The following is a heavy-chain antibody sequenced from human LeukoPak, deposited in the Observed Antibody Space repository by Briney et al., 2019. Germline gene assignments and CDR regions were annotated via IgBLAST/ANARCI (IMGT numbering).Heavy chain of an antibody. V-gene: IGHV3-30*18. CDR2: ISYDGSNK. Sequence: GRSLRLSCAASGFTFSSYGMHWVRQAPGKGLEWVAVISYDGSNKYYADSVKGRFTISRDNSKNTLYLQMNSLRAEDTAVYYCAKDRVVVVITVAFDIWGQGTMVTVSS. D-gene: IGHD3-22*01. CDR1: GFTFSSYG. J-gene: IGHJ3*02. CDR3: AKDRVVVVITVAFDI.